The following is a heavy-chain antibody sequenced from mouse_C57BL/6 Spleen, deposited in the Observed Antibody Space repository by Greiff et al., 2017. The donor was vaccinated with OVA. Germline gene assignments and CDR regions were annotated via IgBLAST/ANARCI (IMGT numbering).Heavy chain of an antibody. Sequence: EVQLVESGEGLVKPGGSLKLSCAASGFTFSSYAMSWVRQTPEKRLEWVAYISSGGDYIYYADPVKGRFTISRDNARNTLYLQMSSLKSEDTAMYYCTREGYTGYDGYYYAMDDWGQGTSVTVSS. V-gene: IGHV5-9-1*02. CDR2: ISSGGDYI. D-gene: IGHD2-2*01. CDR3: TREGYTGYDGYYYAMDD. J-gene: IGHJ4*01. CDR1: GFTFSSYA.